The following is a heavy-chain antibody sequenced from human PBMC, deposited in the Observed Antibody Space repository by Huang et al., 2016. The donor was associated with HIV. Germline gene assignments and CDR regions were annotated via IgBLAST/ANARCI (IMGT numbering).Heavy chain of an antibody. CDR2: AYPGDSDT. CDR3: ARFSHKRSTHESGFGY. CDR1: GYTFTHYW. J-gene: IGHJ4*02. V-gene: IGHV5-51*01. Sequence: EVQLVQSGVELKKPGESLKISCRASGYTFTHYWIGWVRQMPGKGLEWMGIAYPGDSDTRYSPSFQGQVTISADKSVNTAYLQWGGLKASDTAIYYCARFSHKRSTHESGFGYWGQGTLVTVSS. D-gene: IGHD2-2*01.